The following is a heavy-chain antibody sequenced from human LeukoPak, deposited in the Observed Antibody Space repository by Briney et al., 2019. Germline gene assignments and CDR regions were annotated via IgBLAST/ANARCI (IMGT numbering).Heavy chain of an antibody. CDR1: GFTFSSYG. D-gene: IGHD3-10*01. Sequence: GGSLRLSCAASGFTFSSYGMHWVRQAPGKGLEWVSSISIITSYIYYADSVKGRFTISRDNAKNSLYLQMNSLRAEDTAVYYCARDERDDYYYGSGSRVIFDAFDIWGQGTMVTVSS. J-gene: IGHJ3*02. CDR2: ISIITSYI. CDR3: ARDERDDYYYGSGSRVIFDAFDI. V-gene: IGHV3-21*01.